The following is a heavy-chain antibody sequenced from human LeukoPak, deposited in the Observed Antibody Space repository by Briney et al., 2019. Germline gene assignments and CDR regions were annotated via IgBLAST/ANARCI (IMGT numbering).Heavy chain of an antibody. D-gene: IGHD1-1*01. CDR3: TAGLMTTGTQSYYYGMDV. J-gene: IGHJ6*02. V-gene: IGHV3-15*01. Sequence: PGGSLRLSCAASGFSVSSNYMSWVRQAPGKGLEWVGRIKSKTDGGTTDYAAPVKGRFTISRDDSKNTLYLQMNSLKTEDTAVYYCTAGLMTTGTQSYYYGMDVWGQGTTVTVSS. CDR1: GFSVSSNY. CDR2: IKSKTDGGTT.